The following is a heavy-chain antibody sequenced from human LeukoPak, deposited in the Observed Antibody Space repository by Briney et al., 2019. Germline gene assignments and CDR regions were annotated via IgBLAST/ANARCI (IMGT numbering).Heavy chain of an antibody. CDR1: GYTFTSYA. CDR2: INTNTGNP. Sequence: GASVKVSCKASGYTFTSYAMNWVRQAPGQGLEWMGWINTNTGNPTYAQGFTGRFVFSLDTSVSTAYPQISSLKAEDTAVYYCARDSGSSTLPRRELDYWGQGTLVTVSS. D-gene: IGHD2-15*01. CDR3: ARDSGSSTLPRRELDY. J-gene: IGHJ4*02. V-gene: IGHV7-4-1*02.